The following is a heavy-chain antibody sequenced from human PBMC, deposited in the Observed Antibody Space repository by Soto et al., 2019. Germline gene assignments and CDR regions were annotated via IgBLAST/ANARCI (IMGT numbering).Heavy chain of an antibody. CDR2: IKQDGSEE. D-gene: IGHD3-3*01. CDR1: GFTFSSHW. J-gene: IGHJ4*02. CDR3: ASRPSDRNYYGVFDY. V-gene: IGHV3-7*03. Sequence: LRLSCTASGFTFSSHWMTWVRQAPGKALEWVANIKQDGSEEYYVDSVKGRFTISRDNAKNSLFLQMNSLRAEDTAVYYCASRPSDRNYYGVFDYWGQGTLVTVSS.